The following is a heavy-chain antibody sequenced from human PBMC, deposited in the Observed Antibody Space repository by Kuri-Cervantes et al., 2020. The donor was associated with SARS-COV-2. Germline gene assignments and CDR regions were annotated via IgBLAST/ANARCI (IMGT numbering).Heavy chain of an antibody. Sequence: GSLRLSCTVSGGSISSYYWSWIRQPAGKGLEWIGRIYTSGSTNYNPSLKSRVTMSVDTSKNQFSLKLSSVTAADTAVYYCARGLEGYCSSTSCLRRGGNYYYYMDVWGKGATVTVSS. CDR1: GGSISSYY. CDR3: ARGLEGYCSSTSCLRRGGNYYYYMDV. D-gene: IGHD2-2*01. V-gene: IGHV4-4*07. J-gene: IGHJ6*03. CDR2: IYTSGST.